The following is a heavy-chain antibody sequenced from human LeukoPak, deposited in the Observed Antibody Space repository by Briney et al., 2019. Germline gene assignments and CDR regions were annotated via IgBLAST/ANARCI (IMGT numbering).Heavy chain of an antibody. V-gene: IGHV1-69*01. CDR1: GGTFSSYA. CDR3: ARAISGSFGTLDV. Sequence: ASVKVSCKASGGTFSSYAISWVRQAPGQGLERMGGIIPIFATANYAQKFQGRVTITADESTSTAYMELSSLRSEDTAVYYCARAISGSFGTLDVWGQGTTVTVSS. D-gene: IGHD1-26*01. CDR2: IIPIFATA. J-gene: IGHJ6*02.